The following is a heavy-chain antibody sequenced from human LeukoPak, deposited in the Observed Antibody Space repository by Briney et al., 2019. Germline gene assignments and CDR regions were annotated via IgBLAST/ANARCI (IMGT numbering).Heavy chain of an antibody. CDR2: IGRDGIHK. D-gene: IGHD1-14*01. CDR3: AKYLNRAFGY. V-gene: IGHV3-7*01. J-gene: IGHJ4*02. CDR1: GYTFSDHW. Sequence: PGGSLRLSCLASGYTFSDHWMSWVRQAPGKRLEWVAHIGRDGIHKGYVDSVEGRFTISRDNARNSVFLEMSNLRAEDSAVYFCAKYLNRAFGYWGQGSPVTVSS.